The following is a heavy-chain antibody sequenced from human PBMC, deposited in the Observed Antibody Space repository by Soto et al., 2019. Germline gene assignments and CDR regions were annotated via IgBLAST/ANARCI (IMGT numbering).Heavy chain of an antibody. J-gene: IGHJ5*02. CDR3: ARDRGPSRGYCPDWFDP. V-gene: IGHV1-69*12. CDR1: GGTFSRYA. CDR2: IIPIFGTA. Sequence: QVQLVQSGAEVKKPGSSVKVSCKASGGTFSRYAITWVRQAPGQGLEWMGGIIPIFGTANYAQKFQGRVTITADESTSTAYMELTSLRSEDTAVYYCARDRGPSRGYCPDWFDPGGQGTLVTVSS. D-gene: IGHD3-22*01.